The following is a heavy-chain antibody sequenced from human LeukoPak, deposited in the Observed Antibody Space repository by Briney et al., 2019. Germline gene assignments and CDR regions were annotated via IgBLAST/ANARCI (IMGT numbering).Heavy chain of an antibody. Sequence: GGSLRLSCAASGFTFSNTWMSWVRQAPGKGLEWVGRIKSKTDGGTTDYAAPVKSGFTISRDDSKNTLYVQMNSLKTEDTAVYYCTTGPYDYGSGTYYHWGQGTLVTVSS. CDR2: IKSKTDGGTT. CDR3: TTGPYDYGSGTYYH. J-gene: IGHJ4*02. V-gene: IGHV3-15*01. CDR1: GFTFSNTW. D-gene: IGHD3-10*01.